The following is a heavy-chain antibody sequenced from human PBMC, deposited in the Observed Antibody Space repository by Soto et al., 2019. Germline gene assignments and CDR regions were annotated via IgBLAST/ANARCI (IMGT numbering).Heavy chain of an antibody. CDR3: VTTEGGYSNFVLDS. D-gene: IGHD5-12*01. V-gene: IGHV1-69*06. CDR2: TIPIFGTT. CDR1: GDTFRKYA. J-gene: IGHJ5*01. Sequence: GASVKVSCKASGDTFRKYAVNWVRQVPGQGLEWMGRTIPIFGTTDYVPSLKGRVTITADKSTHTVYMELSSLTSKDTAIYYCVTTEGGYSNFVLDSWGPGTLVTVSS.